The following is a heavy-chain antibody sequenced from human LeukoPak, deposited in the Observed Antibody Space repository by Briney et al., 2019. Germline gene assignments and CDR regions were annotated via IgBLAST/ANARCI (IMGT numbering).Heavy chain of an antibody. V-gene: IGHV3-30*18. CDR3: AKVGLYYYDSSGYYFDY. D-gene: IGHD3-22*01. CDR1: GFTFSSYG. J-gene: IGHJ4*02. CDR2: ISYDGSNQ. Sequence: PGGSLRLSCAASGFTFSSYGMHWVRQAPGKGLEWVAVISYDGSNQYYADSVKGRFTISRDNSKNTLYLQMNSLRAEDTAVYYCAKVGLYYYDSSGYYFDYWGQGTLVTVSS.